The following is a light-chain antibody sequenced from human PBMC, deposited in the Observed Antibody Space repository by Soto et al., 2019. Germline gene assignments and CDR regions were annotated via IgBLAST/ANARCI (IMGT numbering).Light chain of an antibody. V-gene: IGLV1-44*01. Sequence: QSVLTQPPSASGTPGQRVTISCSGSSTNIGSNTVNRYQQLPGTAPKLLIYSNNQRPSGVPDRFSGPKSGTSASLAISGLQSEDEADYYCAAWDDSLNGVVFGGGTKVTVL. CDR1: STNIGSNT. CDR3: AAWDDSLNGVV. CDR2: SNN. J-gene: IGLJ2*01.